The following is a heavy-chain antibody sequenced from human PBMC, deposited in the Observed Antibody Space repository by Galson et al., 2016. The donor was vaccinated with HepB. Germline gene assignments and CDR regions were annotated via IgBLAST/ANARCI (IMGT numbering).Heavy chain of an antibody. CDR3: VRNDDQGGGGNNGMDV. CDR1: GFTFSSYA. J-gene: IGHJ6*02. D-gene: IGHD3-16*01. V-gene: IGHV3-30*14. Sequence: SLRLSCAASGFTFSSYAMDWVRQAPGRGLEWVAYISHDESVNRYADSVRGRCTISRDHSKNTLYLQMTSLRPEDSAVYFCVRNDDQGGGGNNGMDVWGQGTTVTVSS. CDR2: ISHDESVN.